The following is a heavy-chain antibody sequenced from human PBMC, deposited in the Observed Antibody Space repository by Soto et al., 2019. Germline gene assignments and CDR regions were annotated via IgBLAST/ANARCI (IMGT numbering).Heavy chain of an antibody. CDR1: GCIFTYYW. V-gene: IGHV5-51*01. D-gene: IGHD2-15*01. CDR2: IYPGDSDT. Sequence: RGESLTISCTCSGCIFTYYWIAWVRQMPGKAPEWMGIIYPGDSDTRYSPSFKGQVTISADKSINTAYLQWSSLKASDTAMYYCTRPISPVAARPSWGQGTLVTFSS. CDR3: TRPISPVAARPS. J-gene: IGHJ4*02.